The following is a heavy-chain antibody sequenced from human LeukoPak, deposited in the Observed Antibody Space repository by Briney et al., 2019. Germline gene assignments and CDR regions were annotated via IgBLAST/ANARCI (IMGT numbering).Heavy chain of an antibody. Sequence: ASVKVSCKTSGYRFTCYYLHWVRQAPGQGLEWMGWMNPKSGATDYARKFQGRVTMTRDTSISTAYMELSRLRSDDTAVYYCARDSGERGSGSYLIAYWGQGSLVTVSS. J-gene: IGHJ4*02. CDR1: GYRFTCYY. V-gene: IGHV1-2*02. CDR3: ARDSGERGSGSYLIAY. CDR2: MNPKSGAT. D-gene: IGHD3-10*01.